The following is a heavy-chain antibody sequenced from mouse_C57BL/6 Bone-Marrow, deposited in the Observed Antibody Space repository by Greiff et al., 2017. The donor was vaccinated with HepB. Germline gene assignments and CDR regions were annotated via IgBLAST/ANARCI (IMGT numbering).Heavy chain of an antibody. CDR1: GYTFTNYW. D-gene: IGHD1-1*01. V-gene: IGHV1-63*01. J-gene: IGHJ3*01. Sequence: QVQLQQSGAELVRPGTSVKMPCKASGYTFTNYWIGWAKQRPGHGLEWIGDIYPGGGYTNYNEKFKGKATLTADKSSSTAYMQFSSLTSEDSAIYYCARHYYYGSTWFAYWGQGTLVTVSA. CDR2: IYPGGGYT. CDR3: ARHYYYGSTWFAY.